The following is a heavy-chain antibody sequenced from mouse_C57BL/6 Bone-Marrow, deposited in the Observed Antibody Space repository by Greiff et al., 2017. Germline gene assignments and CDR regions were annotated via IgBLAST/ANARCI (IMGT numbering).Heavy chain of an antibody. Sequence: VQLQQPGAELVKPGASVKLSCKASGYTFTSYWMHWVKQRPGRGLEGIGRSDPNSGGTKYNEKFKSKATLTVDKPSITAYMQLSSLTSEDSSVYYCAREGITTVVATDYWGQGTTLTVSS. CDR2: SDPNSGGT. CDR3: AREGITTVVATDY. J-gene: IGHJ2*01. CDR1: GYTFTSYW. D-gene: IGHD1-1*01. V-gene: IGHV1-72*01.